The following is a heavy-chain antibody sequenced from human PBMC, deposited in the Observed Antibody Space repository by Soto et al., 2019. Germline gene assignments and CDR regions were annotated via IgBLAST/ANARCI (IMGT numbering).Heavy chain of an antibody. Sequence: QVQLVQSGAEVKKPGASVKVSCKASGYTFTSYDINWVRQATGQGLEWMGWMNPNSGNTGYAQKFQGRVTMTRNTSISTAYMELSSLRSEDTAVYYCARGGYSSGWRDYYYYMDVWGKGTTVTVSS. CDR2: MNPNSGNT. D-gene: IGHD6-19*01. V-gene: IGHV1-8*01. J-gene: IGHJ6*03. CDR3: ARGGYSSGWRDYYYYMDV. CDR1: GYTFTSYD.